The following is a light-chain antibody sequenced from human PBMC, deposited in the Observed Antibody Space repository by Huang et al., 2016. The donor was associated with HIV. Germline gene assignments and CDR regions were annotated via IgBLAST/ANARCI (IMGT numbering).Light chain of an antibody. Sequence: EIVLTQSPATLSLSPGERATLSCRARQSVSTYLAWYQHRPGHAPRLLIYDASNRATGIPARFSGSGYGTDFTLTISSLEPEDFAVYYCQQRINWPPYTFGQGTNLEIK. J-gene: IGKJ2*01. CDR2: DAS. CDR3: QQRINWPPYT. V-gene: IGKV3-11*01. CDR1: QSVSTY.